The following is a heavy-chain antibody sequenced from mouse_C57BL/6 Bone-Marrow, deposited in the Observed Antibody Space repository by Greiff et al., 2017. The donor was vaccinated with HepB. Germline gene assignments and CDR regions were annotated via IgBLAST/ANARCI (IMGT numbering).Heavy chain of an antibody. Sequence: QVQLQQPGAELVKPGASVKMSCKASGYTFNSYWITWVKQRTGQGLEWIGDIYPGSGSTNYNEKFKSKATLTVDTSSSTAYMQLSSLTSEDSAVYDCARRGGSLMDYWGQGTSVTVSS. CDR1: GYTFNSYW. CDR2: IYPGSGST. D-gene: IGHD1-1*02. CDR3: ARRGGSLMDY. J-gene: IGHJ4*01. V-gene: IGHV1-55*01.